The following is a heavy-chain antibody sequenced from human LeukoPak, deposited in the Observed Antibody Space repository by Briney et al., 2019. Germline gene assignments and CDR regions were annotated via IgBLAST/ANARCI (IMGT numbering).Heavy chain of an antibody. J-gene: IGHJ4*02. D-gene: IGHD2-2*01. Sequence: MTSETLSLTCTVSGGSISGYYWSWIRQPPGKGLEWIGYIYHSGSTNYNPSLKSRVTISVDTSKNQFSLKVSSVTAADTAVYYCARTPGADYFDSWGQGTLVTVSS. CDR1: GGSISGYY. CDR3: ARTPGADYFDS. CDR2: IYHSGST. V-gene: IGHV4-59*01.